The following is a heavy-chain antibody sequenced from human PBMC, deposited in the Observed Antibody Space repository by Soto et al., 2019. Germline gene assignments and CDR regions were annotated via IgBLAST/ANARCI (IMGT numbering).Heavy chain of an antibody. V-gene: IGHV4-61*01. CDR1: GGSVGSGSYY. Sequence: SQTLSLTCTVSGGSVGSGSYYWSWIRQPPGKGLEWIGYIYYSGSTNYNPSLKSRVTISVDTSKNQFSLKLSSVTAADTAVYYCARVVRDYAIVTGYYIGQYFDFWSQGTRLTVSS. D-gene: IGHD3-9*01. J-gene: IGHJ4*02. CDR2: IYYSGST. CDR3: ARVVRDYAIVTGYYIGQYFDF.